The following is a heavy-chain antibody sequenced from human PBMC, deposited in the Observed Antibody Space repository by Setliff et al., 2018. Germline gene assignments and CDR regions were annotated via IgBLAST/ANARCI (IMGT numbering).Heavy chain of an antibody. V-gene: IGHV4-39*02. CDR3: ARAPNDLGVDWLFNNYFDY. J-gene: IGHJ4*01. Sequence: LSLTCTVSGGSVSSGYYYWDWIRQPPGKGLEWIGTVYYTGRTYYNPSLKSRVTIAVDAPDNHFSLKLRSVTAADTAVYYCARAPNDLGVDWLFNNYFDYWGHGTLVTVSS. D-gene: IGHD3-9*01. CDR2: VYYTGRT. CDR1: GGSVSSGYYY.